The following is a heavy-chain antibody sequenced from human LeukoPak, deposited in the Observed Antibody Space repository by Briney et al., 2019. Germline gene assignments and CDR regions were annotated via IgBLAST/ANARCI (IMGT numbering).Heavy chain of an antibody. CDR2: TFYRSEWDT. Sequence: SQTLSLTCGLSGDSVSNSNAAWNWIRQSPSRGLEWLGRTFYRSEWDTEFAVSVKSRITINSDTSKNQFSLHLNSVTPEDTAMYYCARDSINSGLYDSWGQGTLVTVSS. CDR1: GDSVSNSNAA. J-gene: IGHJ4*02. V-gene: IGHV6-1*01. CDR3: ARDSINSGLYDS. D-gene: IGHD6-19*01.